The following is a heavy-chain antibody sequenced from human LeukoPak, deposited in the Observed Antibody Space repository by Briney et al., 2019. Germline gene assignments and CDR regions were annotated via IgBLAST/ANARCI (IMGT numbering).Heavy chain of an antibody. D-gene: IGHD6-13*01. CDR3: ARLGLAAVYPWY. CDR1: LYCFTSLW. J-gene: IGHJ4*02. V-gene: IGHV5-51*01. CDR2: IYPGDSDT. Sequence: GESLKISCKGSLYCFTSLWMGCVRQMPGKGLEWMGIIYPGDSDTRYSPSFQGQVTISADKSISTAYLQWSSLKASDTAMYYWARLGLAAVYPWYWGTVTLVTVSS.